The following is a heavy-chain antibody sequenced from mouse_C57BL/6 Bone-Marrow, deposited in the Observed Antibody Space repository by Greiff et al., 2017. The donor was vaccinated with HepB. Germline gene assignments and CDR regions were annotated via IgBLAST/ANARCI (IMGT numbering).Heavy chain of an antibody. J-gene: IGHJ2*01. V-gene: IGHV1-39*01. CDR3: ARAYYYGGSKDVDF. CDR2: INPNYGTT. CDR1: GYSFTDYN. Sequence: VQLQQSGPELVKPGASVKISCKASGYSFTDYNMNWVKQTNGKSLEWIGVINPNYGTTSYNQKFKGKATLTVDQSSSTAYMQLNSLTSEDSAVYYCARAYYYGGSKDVDFWGQGTTLTVSS. D-gene: IGHD1-1*01.